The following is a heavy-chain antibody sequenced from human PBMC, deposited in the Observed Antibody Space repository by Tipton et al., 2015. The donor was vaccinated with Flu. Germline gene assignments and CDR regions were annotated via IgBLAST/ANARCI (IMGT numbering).Heavy chain of an antibody. CDR2: IFPGNSDT. J-gene: IGHJ3*02. Sequence: VQLVQSGAEMKKPGESLKISCKGSGYSFTTYWIHWVRQMPGKELEWMGSIFPGNSDTRYSPSFQGQVTMSADKSISTAYLQWRRLTASDTGMYYCAAAVAAYAFDIWGQGTMVTVSS. CDR3: AAAVAAYAFDI. V-gene: IGHV5-51*03. D-gene: IGHD6-19*01. CDR1: GYSFTTYW.